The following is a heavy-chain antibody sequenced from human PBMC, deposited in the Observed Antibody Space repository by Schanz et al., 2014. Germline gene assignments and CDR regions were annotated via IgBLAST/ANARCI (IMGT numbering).Heavy chain of an antibody. CDR1: GFTFSSSG. D-gene: IGHD6-13*01. Sequence: QVQLVESGGGVVQPGGSLRLSCAASGFTFSSSGMHWVRQAPGKGLEWVSFIRYDGSSKYYADSAKGRFTISSDNSQDTLYMQMKSMRVEDTDVYSGAKLLAAGTGPLDPWGQGTLVSVSS. J-gene: IGHJ5*02. V-gene: IGHV3-30*02. CDR3: AKLLAAGTGPLDP. CDR2: IRYDGSSK.